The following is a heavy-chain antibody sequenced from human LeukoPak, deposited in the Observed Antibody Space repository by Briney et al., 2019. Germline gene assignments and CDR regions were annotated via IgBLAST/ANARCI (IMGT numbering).Heavy chain of an antibody. V-gene: IGHV1-46*01. J-gene: IGHJ5*02. D-gene: IGHD1-14*01. CDR1: GYTFTSYY. CDR2: INPSDGST. Sequence: ASVKVSCKASGYTFTSYYMHWVRQAPGQGLEWMGIINPSDGSTSYAQKFQGRVTMTRDTSTSTVYMELSSLRSEDTAVYYCATARPKPTNWFDPWGQGTLVTVSS. CDR3: ATARPKPTNWFDP.